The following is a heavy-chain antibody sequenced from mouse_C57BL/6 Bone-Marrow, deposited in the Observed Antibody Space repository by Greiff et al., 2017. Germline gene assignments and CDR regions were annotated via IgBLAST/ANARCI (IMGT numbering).Heavy chain of an antibody. J-gene: IGHJ2*01. Sequence: EVKVVESGGGLVQPGGSLSLSCAASGFTFTDYYMSWVRQPPGKALEWLGFIRNKANGYTTEYSASVKGLFTISRDNSQSILYLQMNALRAEDSATYYCASPHWDYFDYWGQGTTLTVSS. CDR1: GFTFTDYY. CDR3: ASPHWDYFDY. V-gene: IGHV7-3*01. D-gene: IGHD4-1*01. CDR2: IRNKANGYTT.